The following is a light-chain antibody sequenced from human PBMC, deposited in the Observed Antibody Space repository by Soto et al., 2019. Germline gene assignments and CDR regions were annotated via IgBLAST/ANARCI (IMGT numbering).Light chain of an antibody. CDR2: KAS. V-gene: IGKV1-5*03. J-gene: IGKJ1*01. Sequence: DIQMTQSPSTLSGSVGDRVTITCRASQTISSWLAWYQQKPGKAPKLLIYKASTLKSGVPSRFSGSGSGTEFTLTISSLQPDDFATYYCQQYDSYSSGPFGQGTKVDFK. CDR3: QQYDSYSSGP. CDR1: QTISSW.